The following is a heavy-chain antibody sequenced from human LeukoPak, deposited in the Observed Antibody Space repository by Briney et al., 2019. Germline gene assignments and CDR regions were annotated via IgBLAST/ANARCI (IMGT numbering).Heavy chain of an antibody. CDR2: INPNSGGT. D-gene: IGHD7-27*01. V-gene: IGHV1-2*02. CDR1: GYTFTGYY. CDR3: AKTGHGYYYYGMDV. J-gene: IGHJ6*02. Sequence: GASVKVSCKASGYTFTGYYMHWVRQAPGQGLEWMGWINPNSGGTNYAQKFQGRVTMTRDTSISTAYMELSRLRSEDTAVYYCAKTGHGYYYYGMDVWGQGTTVTVSS.